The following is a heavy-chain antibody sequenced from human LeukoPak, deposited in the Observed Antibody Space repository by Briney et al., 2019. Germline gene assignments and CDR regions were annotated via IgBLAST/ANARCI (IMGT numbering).Heavy chain of an antibody. CDR1: GFTFSSYW. Sequence: GGSLRLSCAASGFTFSSYWMNWVRQALGKGLEWVANAKQDGSEKYYVDSVKGRFTISRDNAKNSLFLQMNSLRADDTAVYYCARGGAGTAAAGTGRFDYWGQGTLVTVSS. CDR2: AKQDGSEK. V-gene: IGHV3-7*01. J-gene: IGHJ4*02. CDR3: ARGGAGTAAAGTGRFDY. D-gene: IGHD6-13*01.